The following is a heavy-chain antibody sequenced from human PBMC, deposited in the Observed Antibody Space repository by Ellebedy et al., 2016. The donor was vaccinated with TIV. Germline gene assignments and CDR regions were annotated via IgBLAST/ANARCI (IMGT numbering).Heavy chain of an antibody. Sequence: ASVKVSCKASGYTFTGYYMHWVRQAPGQGLEWMGWINPNSGGTNYAQKLQGRVTMTTDTSTSTAYMELRSLRSDDTAVYYCAAHDYGDYYAFDIWGQGTMVTVSS. CDR2: INPNSGGT. J-gene: IGHJ3*02. CDR1: GYTFTGYY. V-gene: IGHV1-2*02. CDR3: AAHDYGDYYAFDI. D-gene: IGHD4-17*01.